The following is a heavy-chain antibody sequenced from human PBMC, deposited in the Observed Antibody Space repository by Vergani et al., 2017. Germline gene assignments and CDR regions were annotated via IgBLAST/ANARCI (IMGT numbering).Heavy chain of an antibody. V-gene: IGHV4-59*01. D-gene: IGHD4-17*01. CDR3: ARVTTMTNYYYYMDV. CDR2: IYYSGST. Sequence: QVQLQESGPGLVKPSETLSLTCTVSGGSISSYYWSWIRQPPGKGLEWIGYIYYSGSTNYNPSLKSRVTISVDTSKNQFSLKLSSVTAADTAVYYCARVTTMTNYYYYMDVWGKGTTVTVSS. CDR1: GGSISSYY. J-gene: IGHJ6*03.